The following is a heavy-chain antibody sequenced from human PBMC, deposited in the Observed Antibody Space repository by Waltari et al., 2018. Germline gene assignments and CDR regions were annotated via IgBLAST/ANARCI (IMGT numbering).Heavy chain of an antibody. D-gene: IGHD2-15*01. V-gene: IGHV4-4*02. Sequence: QLQLQESGPGLVKPSGTLSLTCAVSGDSMSSTDCWSWVRQPPGKGLEWIGQVHHSGRSNYNPPFAIRTTISLDTSTGLFSLKMTSATAADTALYYCARDRGRGLYLDSWGQGTLVTVSP. CDR3: ARDRGRGLYLDS. CDR2: VHHSGRS. CDR1: GDSMSSTDC. J-gene: IGHJ4*02.